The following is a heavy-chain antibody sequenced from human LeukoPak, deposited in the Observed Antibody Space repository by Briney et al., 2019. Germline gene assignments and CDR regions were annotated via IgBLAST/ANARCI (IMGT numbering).Heavy chain of an antibody. CDR2: IYWDDNK. CDR3: AQYSSTYNWFDP. Sequence: FSXFSVSTGGGGVGWXRQPPGKALEWLSLIYWDDNKRYIPSLKSRLTITKDTSKNQVVLTMTNMDPVDTATYYCAQYSSTYNWFDPWGQGTLVTVSS. V-gene: IGHV2-5*02. J-gene: IGHJ5*02. CDR1: XFSVSTGGGG. D-gene: IGHD6-13*01.